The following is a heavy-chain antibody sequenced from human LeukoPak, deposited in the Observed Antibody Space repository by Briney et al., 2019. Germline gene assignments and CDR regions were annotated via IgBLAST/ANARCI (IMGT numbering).Heavy chain of an antibody. CDR3: AKRGSYYYYMDV. CDR2: ISGSGGST. Sequence: GGSLRLSCAASGFTFSSYAMSWVRQAPGKGLEWVSAISGSGGSTYYADSVKGRFTISRDNSKNTLYLQMNSLRAEDTAVYYRAKRGSYYYYMDVWGKGTTVTVSS. V-gene: IGHV3-23*01. J-gene: IGHJ6*03. CDR1: GFTFSSYA. D-gene: IGHD3-16*01.